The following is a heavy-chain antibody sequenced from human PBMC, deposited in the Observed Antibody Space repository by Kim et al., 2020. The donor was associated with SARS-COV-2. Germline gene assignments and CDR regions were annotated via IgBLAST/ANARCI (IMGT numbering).Heavy chain of an antibody. Sequence: GGSLRLSCAASGFTFSANWMIWGRQTPGKGLEWVANINQDGSGKYYVDSVKGRFSISRDNAKNSLYLQMNSLSAEDSAVYYCARNYNWNFDYWGQGTLVTV. CDR3: ARNYNWNFDY. D-gene: IGHD1-20*01. CDR2: INQDGSGK. V-gene: IGHV3-7*01. CDR1: GFTFSANW. J-gene: IGHJ4*02.